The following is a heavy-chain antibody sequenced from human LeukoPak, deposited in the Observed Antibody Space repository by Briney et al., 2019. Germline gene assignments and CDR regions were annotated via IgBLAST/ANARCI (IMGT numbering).Heavy chain of an antibody. D-gene: IGHD3-10*01. CDR1: GFIFSRFG. Sequence: GRSLRLSCEASGFIFSRFGIHWVRQAPGKGLEWVAVISYNGGNKFYADSLEGRFAVSRDNSKNTLYLQMNRLTVEDTAVYYCGRGMRDYYGLDYWGQGILVTVSS. J-gene: IGHJ4*02. V-gene: IGHV3-30*03. CDR3: GRGMRDYYGLDY. CDR2: ISYNGGNK.